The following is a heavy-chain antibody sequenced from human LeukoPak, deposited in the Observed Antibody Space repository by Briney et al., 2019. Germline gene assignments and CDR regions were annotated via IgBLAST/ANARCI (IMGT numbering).Heavy chain of an antibody. D-gene: IGHD1-20*01. CDR1: GFTFSSYS. J-gene: IGHJ4*02. V-gene: IGHV3-23*01. CDR3: ANSPITGILVH. Sequence: GGSLRLSCAASGFTFSSYSMSWVRQAPGKGLEWVSAISGSGGSTYYADSVKGRFTISRDNSKNTLYLQMNSLRAEDTAVYYCANSPITGILVHWGQGTLVTVSS. CDR2: ISGSGGST.